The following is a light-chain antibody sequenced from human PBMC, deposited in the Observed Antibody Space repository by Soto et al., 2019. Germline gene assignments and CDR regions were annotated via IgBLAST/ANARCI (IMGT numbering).Light chain of an antibody. Sequence: EIVLTQSPGNLSLSPGERATLSCRASQSVSSSYLAWYQQKPGQAPRLLIYGASSRATGIPDRFSGSGSGTDFTLTISRLEPKDSAVYYCQQYGSSLLTFGGGTKVEIK. V-gene: IGKV3-20*01. CDR1: QSVSSSY. CDR3: QQYGSSLLT. CDR2: GAS. J-gene: IGKJ4*01.